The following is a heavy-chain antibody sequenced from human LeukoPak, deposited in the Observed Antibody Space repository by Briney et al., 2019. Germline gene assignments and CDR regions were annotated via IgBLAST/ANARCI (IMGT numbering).Heavy chain of an antibody. CDR2: IYYNGDT. V-gene: IGHV4-59*01. J-gene: IGHJ5*02. CDR3: VRGPYGSSISNWFDP. D-gene: IGHD3-10*01. Sequence: AETLSLTCSVSGDSITGYSWSWIRQTPGKGLEVICYIYYNGDTHYNPSLNSRLSMSVDTPKKQFSLNLRSVTAEDTAVYYCVRGPYGSSISNWFDPWGQGLMVTVSS. CDR1: GDSITGYS.